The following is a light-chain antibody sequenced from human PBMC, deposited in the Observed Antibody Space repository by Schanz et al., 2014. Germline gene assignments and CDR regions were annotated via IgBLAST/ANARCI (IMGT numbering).Light chain of an antibody. CDR2: KAS. V-gene: IGKV1-5*03. CDR3: QESYSQAGGT. CDR1: HSISSW. J-gene: IGKJ1*01. Sequence: DIQMTQSPSTLSASVGDRVTITCRASHSISSWLAWYQQKPGKAPKLLIYKASSLESGVPSRFSGSGSGTEFTLTISSLQPEDFASYYCQESYSQAGGTFGQGTKVEIK.